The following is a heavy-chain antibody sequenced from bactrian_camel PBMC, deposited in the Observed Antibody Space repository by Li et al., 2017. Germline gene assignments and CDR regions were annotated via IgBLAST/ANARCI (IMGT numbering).Heavy chain of an antibody. CDR2: IRGDGRS. CDR1: GNTNRDYC. J-gene: IGHJ6*01. D-gene: IGHD2*01. V-gene: IGHV3S53*01. CDR3: AARGPYCYTKLSVRDFTY. Sequence: VQLVESGGGSVQPGGSLRLSCVPSGNTNRDYCLGWFRQAPGKEREGVADIRGDGRSTYSDSVKGRFTISKDNAKNTVYLQMNSLKPEDTAMYYCAARGPYCYTKLSVRDFTYWGQGTQVTVS.